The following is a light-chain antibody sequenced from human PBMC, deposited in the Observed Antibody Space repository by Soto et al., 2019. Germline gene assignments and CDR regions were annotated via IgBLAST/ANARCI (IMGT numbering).Light chain of an antibody. V-gene: IGKV1-39*01. CDR2: AAS. CDR1: QTISTH. CDR3: QQSRTIPST. J-gene: IGKJ2*01. Sequence: DIQMTQSPSSLSASVRDRVTITCRASQTISTHLKLYQQKPGKAPKLLIYAASTLQSGVPSRFSGSGSGTDFTLTINSRQPEDFATDYCQQSRTIPSTFGQGTKLEIK.